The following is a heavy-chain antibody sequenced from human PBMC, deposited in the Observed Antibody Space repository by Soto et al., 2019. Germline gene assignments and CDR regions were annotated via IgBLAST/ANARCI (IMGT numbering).Heavy chain of an antibody. Sequence: VGSLRLSCVGSGFTFSNYGMHWVRQPPGKGLEWVALISDDGDKRYYADSVRGRLIISRDNSKDTLYLQMNSLGPDDTAVYFCAKARVRIVGANAFDYWGQGTPVTVSS. J-gene: IGHJ4*02. V-gene: IGHV3-30*18. CDR2: ISDDGDKR. D-gene: IGHD1-26*01. CDR1: GFTFSNYG. CDR3: AKARVRIVGANAFDY.